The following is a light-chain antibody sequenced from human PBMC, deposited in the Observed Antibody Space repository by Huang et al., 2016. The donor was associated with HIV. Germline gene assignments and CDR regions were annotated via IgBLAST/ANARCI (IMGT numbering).Light chain of an antibody. CDR1: QSVSRY. CDR3: QQRSNWPPLT. CDR2: DAS. V-gene: IGKV3-11*01. J-gene: IGKJ4*01. Sequence: EIVLTQSPATLSLSPGERATLSCRASQSVSRYLAWYQQKPGQAPRLLIYDASNRATGIPARCSGSGSGTDFTLTISSLEPEDCAVYYCQQRSNWPPLTFGGGTKVEIK.